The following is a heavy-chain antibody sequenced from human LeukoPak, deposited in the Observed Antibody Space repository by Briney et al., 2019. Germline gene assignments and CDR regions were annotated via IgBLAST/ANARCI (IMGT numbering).Heavy chain of an antibody. CDR1: GFTFSDYY. CDR2: TSPSGGTI. CDR3: ARDRPIVVDYYYGMDV. J-gene: IGHJ6*02. V-gene: IGHV3-11*04. Sequence: GGSLRLSCAASGFTFSDYYMSWIRQAPETGLEWLSYTSPSGGTIYYTDSVKGRFTISRDNAKNTLYLQMNSLRAEDTAVYYCARDRPIVVDYYYGMDVWGQGTTVTVSS. D-gene: IGHD2-15*01.